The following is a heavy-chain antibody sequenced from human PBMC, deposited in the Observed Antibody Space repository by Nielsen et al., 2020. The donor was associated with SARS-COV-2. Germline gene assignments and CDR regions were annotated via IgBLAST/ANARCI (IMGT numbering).Heavy chain of an antibody. Sequence: SLKISCAASGFTFDDYAMHWVRQAPGKGLEWVSGISWNSGSIGYADSVKGRFTISRDNSKNTLYLQMNSLRAEDTAVYYCATGRVAGAYWGQGALVTVSS. CDR3: ATGRVAGAY. D-gene: IGHD6-19*01. J-gene: IGHJ4*02. CDR2: ISWNSGSI. V-gene: IGHV3-9*01. CDR1: GFTFDDYA.